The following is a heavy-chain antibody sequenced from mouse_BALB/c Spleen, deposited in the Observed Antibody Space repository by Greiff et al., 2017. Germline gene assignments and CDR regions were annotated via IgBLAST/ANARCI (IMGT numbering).Heavy chain of an antibody. CDR2: IYPGDGDT. CDR1: GYAFSSYW. Sequence: VKLQESGAELVRPGSSVKISCKASGYAFSSYWMNWVKQRPGQGLEWIGQIYPGDGDTNYNGKFKGKATLTADKSSSTAYMQLSSLTSEDSAVYFCARGEVRREAWFAYWGQGTLVTVSA. D-gene: IGHD2-14*01. CDR3: ARGEVRREAWFAY. V-gene: IGHV1-80*01. J-gene: IGHJ3*01.